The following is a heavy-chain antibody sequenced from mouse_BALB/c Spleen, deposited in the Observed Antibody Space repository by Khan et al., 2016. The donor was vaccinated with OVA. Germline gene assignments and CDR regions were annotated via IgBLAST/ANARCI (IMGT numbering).Heavy chain of an antibody. Sequence: QVQLKQSGPELVRPGVSVKISCKGSGYTFTDYAMHWVKQSHAKSLEWIGVISTYSGNTNYNQKFKGKATMTVDKYSSTAYMELARLTSDDSAIYYCARSYYGNYYAMDYWGQGTSVTVSS. CDR2: ISTYSGNT. CDR1: GYTFTDYA. V-gene: IGHV1S137*01. CDR3: ARSYYGNYYAMDY. J-gene: IGHJ4*01. D-gene: IGHD2-10*01.